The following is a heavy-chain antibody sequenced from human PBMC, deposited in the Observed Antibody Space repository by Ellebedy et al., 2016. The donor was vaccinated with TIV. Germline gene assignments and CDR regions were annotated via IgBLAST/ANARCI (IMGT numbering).Heavy chain of an antibody. CDR1: GFAVSSNY. Sequence: GGSLRLSCAVSGFAVSSNYWSWVRQAPGKGLDWVSIIYSGGSTYYADSVKGRFTISRDSSENTLHLQMPSLRADDTAVYYCARVDLGLAFDHWGRGTLVTVSS. V-gene: IGHV3-53*01. CDR3: ARVDLGLAFDH. D-gene: IGHD3/OR15-3a*01. CDR2: IYSGGST. J-gene: IGHJ4*02.